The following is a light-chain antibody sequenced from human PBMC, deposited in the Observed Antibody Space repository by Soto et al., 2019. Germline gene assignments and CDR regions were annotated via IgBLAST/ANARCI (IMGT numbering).Light chain of an antibody. CDR1: QTVSSY. J-gene: IGKJ5*01. CDR2: GAS. Sequence: ENVLTQSPGTLSLSPGERATLSCRASQTVSSYLTWYQQRPVQAPRLLIYGASKRATGIPDRFSGSGSGTDFALTGSRLEPEDSARYYCQQYGTSPITCGQETRLEIK. CDR3: QQYGTSPIT. V-gene: IGKV3-20*01.